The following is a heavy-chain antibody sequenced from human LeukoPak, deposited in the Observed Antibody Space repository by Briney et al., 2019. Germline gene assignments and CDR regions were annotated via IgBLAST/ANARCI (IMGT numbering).Heavy chain of an antibody. CDR2: IYSGGST. CDR1: GFTVSSNY. J-gene: IGHJ4*02. V-gene: IGHV3-53*01. D-gene: IGHD4-17*01. CDR3: AGGDDYGDYGGYYFDY. Sequence: GGSLRLSCAASGFTVSSNYMSWVRQAPGKGLGWVSVIYSGGSTYYADSVKGRFTISRDNSKNTLYLQMNSLRAEDTAVYYCAGGDDYGDYGGYYFDYWGQGTLVTVSS.